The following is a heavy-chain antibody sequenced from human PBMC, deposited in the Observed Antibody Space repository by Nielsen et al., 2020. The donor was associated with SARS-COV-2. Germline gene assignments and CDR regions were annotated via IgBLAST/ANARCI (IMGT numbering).Heavy chain of an antibody. D-gene: IGHD3-9*01. Sequence: GESLKISCAAFGFTFSNYGMHWVRQAPGKGLEWVAVTSYDGSKTYYADSVKGRFTFSRDNFKNTLYLQMNSLRAEDTAVYYCAKDRTEYYDVLTGYLDHWGQGTLVTVPS. J-gene: IGHJ4*02. CDR2: TSYDGSKT. CDR3: AKDRTEYYDVLTGYLDH. CDR1: GFTFSNYG. V-gene: IGHV3-30*18.